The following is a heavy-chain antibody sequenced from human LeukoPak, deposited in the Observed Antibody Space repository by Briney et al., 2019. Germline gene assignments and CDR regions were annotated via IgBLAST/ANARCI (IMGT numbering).Heavy chain of an antibody. V-gene: IGHV3-69-1*02. D-gene: IGHD3-16*01. CDR1: GFTFGDYD. J-gene: IGHJ4*02. Sequence: GGSLRLSCSASGFTFGDYDMNWVRQAPGKGLEWVSSISGLSTHIYYGDSVKGRFSISRDNAKNSVYLQMNSLGVEDTAIYYCGRAFPPLRTSSAGDLWGQGILVTVS. CDR2: ISGLSTHI. CDR3: GRAFPPLRTSSAGDL.